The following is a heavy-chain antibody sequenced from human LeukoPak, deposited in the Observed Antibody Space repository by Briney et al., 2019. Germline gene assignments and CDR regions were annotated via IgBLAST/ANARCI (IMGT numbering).Heavy chain of an antibody. V-gene: IGHV3-15*01. J-gene: IGHJ3*02. CDR3: TADERSQAHDDYDI. Sequence: GGSLRLSCAASGFSFSNAWMSWVRQAPGKGLEWVGLIKNKADGETTDYAAPVKGRFTISRDDLENTLSLQMNSLKTEDTAVYYCTADERSQAHDDYDIWGRGTMVTVSS. CDR1: GFSFSNAW. CDR2: IKNKADGETT. D-gene: IGHD5-12*01.